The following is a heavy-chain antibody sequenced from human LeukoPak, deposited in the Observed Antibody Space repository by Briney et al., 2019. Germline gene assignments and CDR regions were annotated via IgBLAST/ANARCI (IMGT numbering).Heavy chain of an antibody. CDR3: ARDTGEGGYYYYYYMDV. D-gene: IGHD1-14*01. J-gene: IGHJ6*03. V-gene: IGHV4-30-4*01. CDR2: IYYSGST. Sequence: SETLSLTCTVSGGSISSGDYYWSWIRQPPGRGLEWIGYIYYSGSTYYNPSLKSRVTISVDTSKNQFSLKLSSVTAADTAVYYCARDTGEGGYYYYYYMDVWGKGSTVTVSS. CDR1: GGSISSGDYY.